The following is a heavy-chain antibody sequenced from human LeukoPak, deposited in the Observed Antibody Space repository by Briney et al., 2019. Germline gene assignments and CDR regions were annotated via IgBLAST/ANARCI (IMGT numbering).Heavy chain of an antibody. CDR1: GFTFSSYA. V-gene: IGHV4-30-4*08. J-gene: IGHJ5*02. CDR2: IYYSGST. D-gene: IGHD3-10*01. Sequence: LRLSCAASGFTFSSYAMSWVRQAPGKGLEWIGYIYYSGSTYYNPSLKSRVTISVDTSKNQFSLKLSSVTAADTAVYYCARALITMVRGGSNWFDPWGQGTLVTVSS. CDR3: ARALITMVRGGSNWFDP.